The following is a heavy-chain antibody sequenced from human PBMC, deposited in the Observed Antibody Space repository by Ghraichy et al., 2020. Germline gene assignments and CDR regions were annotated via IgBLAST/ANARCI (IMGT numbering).Heavy chain of an antibody. CDR1: GFTFSSYS. Sequence: GGSLRLSCAASGFTFSSYSMNWVRQAPGKGLEWVSSISSSSSYIYYADSVKGRFTISRDNAKNSLYLQMNSLRAEDTAVYYCATEAGDQWYYGMDVWGQGTTVTVSS. J-gene: IGHJ6*02. CDR3: ATEAGDQWYYGMDV. V-gene: IGHV3-21*01. D-gene: IGHD7-27*01. CDR2: ISSSSSYI.